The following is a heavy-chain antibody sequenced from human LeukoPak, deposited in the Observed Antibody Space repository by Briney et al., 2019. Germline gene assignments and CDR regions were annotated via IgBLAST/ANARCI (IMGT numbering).Heavy chain of an antibody. CDR3: AAEGPRGIYDY. CDR2: IYHTGNT. Sequence: SQTLSLTCAVSGGSISSGGYAWSWIRQPPGKGLEWIAYIYHTGNTYYNPSLKSRITISLDVSKNQFSLKLSSVTAADTAVYYCAAEGPRGIYDYWGQGTLVTVSS. V-gene: IGHV4-30-2*01. D-gene: IGHD3-10*01. CDR1: GGSISSGGYA. J-gene: IGHJ4*02.